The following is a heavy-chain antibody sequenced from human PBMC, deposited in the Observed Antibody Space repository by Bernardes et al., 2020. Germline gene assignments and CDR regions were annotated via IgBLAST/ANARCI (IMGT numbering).Heavy chain of an antibody. CDR3: ARLGEISKYYYDSSGYV. Sequence: VGSLRLSCAASGFTFSSYTMSWVRQAPGKGLEWVSAISGSGGSTYYADSVKGRFTISRDNSKNTLYLQMNSLRAEDTAVYYCARLGEISKYYYDSSGYVWGQGNLVTVSS. CDR2: ISGSGGST. CDR1: GFTFSSYT. V-gene: IGHV3-23*01. D-gene: IGHD3-22*01. J-gene: IGHJ4*02.